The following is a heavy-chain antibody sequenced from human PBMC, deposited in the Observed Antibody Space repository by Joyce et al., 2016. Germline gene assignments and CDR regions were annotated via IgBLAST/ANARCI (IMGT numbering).Heavy chain of an antibody. CDR1: GGSINNYY. V-gene: IGHV4-59*08. D-gene: IGHD2-2*01. CDR3: ARHSVLPAMGYSMDV. Sequence: QVQLQESGPGLVKPSETLSLTCTVSGGSINNYYWGWIRQPPGKGLEWIDYIYYSGRPNYSPSIKRRVTISVDMSKNQFSLKLSSVTAAYTAVYYCARHSVLPAMGYSMDVWGQGTTVTVSS. CDR2: IYYSGRP. J-gene: IGHJ6*02.